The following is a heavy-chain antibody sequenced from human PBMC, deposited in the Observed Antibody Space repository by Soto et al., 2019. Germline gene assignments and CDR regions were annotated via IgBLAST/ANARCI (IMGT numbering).Heavy chain of an antibody. Sequence: GGSLRLSCAASGFTFSSYGMHWVRQAPGKGLEWVAVISYDGSNKYYADSVKGRFTISRDNSKNTLYLQMNSLRAEDTAVYYCAKDQLSSGWYGRYYYYGMDVWGQGTTVTVSS. CDR3: AKDQLSSGWYGRYYYYGMDV. J-gene: IGHJ6*02. D-gene: IGHD6-19*01. V-gene: IGHV3-30*18. CDR2: ISYDGSNK. CDR1: GFTFSSYG.